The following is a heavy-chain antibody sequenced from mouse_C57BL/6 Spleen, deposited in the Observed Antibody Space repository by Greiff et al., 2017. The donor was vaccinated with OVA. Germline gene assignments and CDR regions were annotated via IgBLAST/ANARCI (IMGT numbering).Heavy chain of an antibody. V-gene: IGHV1-50*01. CDR2: IDPSDSYT. CDR3: ARGPLLLRFDY. D-gene: IGHD1-1*01. CDR1: GYTFTSYW. Sequence: QVQLQQSGAELVKPGASVKLSCKASGYTFTSYWMQWVKQRPGQGLEWIGEIDPSDSYTNYNQKFKGKATLTVDTSSSTAYMQLSSLTSEDSAVYYCARGPLLLRFDYWGQGTTLTVSS. J-gene: IGHJ2*01.